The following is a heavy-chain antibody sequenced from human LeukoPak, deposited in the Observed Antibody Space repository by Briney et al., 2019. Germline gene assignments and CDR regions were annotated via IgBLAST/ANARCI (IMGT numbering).Heavy chain of an antibody. Sequence: GGSLRLSCTASGFTFSSYAMTWVRQAPGKGLEWVSIISDSGETTYDADSVKGRFIISRDNSKNTLYLQMNSLRAEDTAVYYCAKTQRSLEWLLSNDFDDWGQGTLVSVSS. V-gene: IGHV3-23*01. CDR3: AKTQRSLEWLLSNDFDD. CDR2: ISDSGETT. CDR1: GFTFSSYA. D-gene: IGHD3-3*01. J-gene: IGHJ4*02.